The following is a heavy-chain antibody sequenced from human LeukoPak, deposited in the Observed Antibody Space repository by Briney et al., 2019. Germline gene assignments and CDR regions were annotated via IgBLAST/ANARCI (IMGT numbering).Heavy chain of an antibody. Sequence: ASVKVSCKASGHTFTSYAISWVRQAPGQGLEWMGWISAYNGNTNYAQKLQGRVTMTTDTSTSTAYMELRSLRSDDTAVYYCARDESEVAAYNYWGQGTLVTVSS. V-gene: IGHV1-18*01. J-gene: IGHJ4*02. CDR2: ISAYNGNT. CDR1: GHTFTSYA. CDR3: ARDESEVAAYNY. D-gene: IGHD6-6*01.